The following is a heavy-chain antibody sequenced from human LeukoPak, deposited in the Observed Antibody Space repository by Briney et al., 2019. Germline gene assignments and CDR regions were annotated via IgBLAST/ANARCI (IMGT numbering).Heavy chain of an antibody. CDR3: ARGMRVTAAGSFDY. CDR2: IYYSGST. D-gene: IGHD6-13*01. V-gene: IGHV4-31*03. Sequence: SETLSLTCTVSGGSISSGGYYWSWIRQHPGKGLEWIGYIYYSGSTYYNPSLKSRVTISVDTSKNQFSLKLSSVTAADTAVYYCARGMRVTAAGSFDYWGQGTLVTVSS. J-gene: IGHJ4*02. CDR1: GGSISSGGYY.